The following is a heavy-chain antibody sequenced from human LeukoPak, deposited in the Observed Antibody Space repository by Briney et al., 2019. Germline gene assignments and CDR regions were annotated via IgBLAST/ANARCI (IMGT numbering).Heavy chain of an antibody. CDR1: GGSISSGDYF. CDR2: IYYSGSA. D-gene: IGHD6-19*01. CDR3: ASAEVTAGTKYFDL. Sequence: SQTLSLTCNVSGGSISSGDYFWSWIRQPPGKGLEWIGYIYYSGSAYYSPSLRSRFTISVDTSENQFSLKVSSVAATDTAVYYCASAEVTAGTKYFDLWGRGTLVTVSS. J-gene: IGHJ2*01. V-gene: IGHV4-30-4*01.